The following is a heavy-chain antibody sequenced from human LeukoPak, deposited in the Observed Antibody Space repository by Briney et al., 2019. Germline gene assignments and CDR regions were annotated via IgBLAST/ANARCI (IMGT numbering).Heavy chain of an antibody. J-gene: IGHJ6*03. D-gene: IGHD6-6*01. CDR3: ARTGYSSSSGWAYYYYYYMDV. CDR1: GFTFSSYS. Sequence: PGGSLRLSCAASGFTFSSYSMNWVRQAPGKGLEWVSYISSSSSTIYCADSVKGRFTISRDNAKNSLYLQMNSLRDEDTAVYYCARTGYSSSSGWAYYYYYYMDVWGKGTTVTVSS. V-gene: IGHV3-48*02. CDR2: ISSSSSTI.